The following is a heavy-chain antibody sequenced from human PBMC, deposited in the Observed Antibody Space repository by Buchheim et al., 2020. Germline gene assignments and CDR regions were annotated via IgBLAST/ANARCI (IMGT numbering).Heavy chain of an antibody. J-gene: IGHJ4*02. V-gene: IGHV3-23*01. CDR1: GFTFTTSP. CDR3: AKNSVHGDWPEY. D-gene: IGHD4-17*01. Sequence: EVQLLESGGGLVQPGGSPRLPCAASGFTFTTSPMSWVRQAPGKGLEWVSAISASGAGTSYADSVKGRFTMSRDNSKNTLYLQMNSLRVEDTAVYYCAKNSVHGDWPEYWGQGTL. CDR2: ISASGAGT.